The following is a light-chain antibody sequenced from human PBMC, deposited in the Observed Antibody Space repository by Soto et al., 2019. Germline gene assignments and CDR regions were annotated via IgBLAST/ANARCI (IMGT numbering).Light chain of an antibody. CDR1: QSVSKY. Sequence: EIVLTQSPATLSLSPGERATLSCRASQSVSKYLAWYQQKPGQAPRLLIHDASNRATGIPARFCGSGSGTDFTLTISSLEPEDFGVYYCQQRSNWPQITFGGGTKVEIK. CDR2: DAS. CDR3: QQRSNWPQIT. J-gene: IGKJ4*01. V-gene: IGKV3-11*01.